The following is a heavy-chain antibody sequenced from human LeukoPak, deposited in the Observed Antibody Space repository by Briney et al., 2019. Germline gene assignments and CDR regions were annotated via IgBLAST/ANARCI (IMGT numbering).Heavy chain of an antibody. CDR2: ISSSGSTI. J-gene: IGHJ4*02. CDR1: GFTFSSYE. Sequence: PGGSLRLSCAASGFTFSSYEMNWVRQAPGKGLEWVSYISSSGSTIYYADSVKGRFTISRDNAKNSLYLQMNSLRAEDTAVYYCASIPFSEYYFDYWGQGTLVTVSS. D-gene: IGHD2-21*01. V-gene: IGHV3-48*03. CDR3: ASIPFSEYYFDY.